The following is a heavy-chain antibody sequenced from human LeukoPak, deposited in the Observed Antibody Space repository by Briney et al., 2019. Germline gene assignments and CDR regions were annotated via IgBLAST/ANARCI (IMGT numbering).Heavy chain of an antibody. CDR2: IKSESDGGTI. CDR1: GFTFSNTW. D-gene: IGHD6-19*01. V-gene: IGHV3-15*01. CDR3: TTDQSGGWFFFDH. J-gene: IGHJ4*02. Sequence: GGSLRLSCVASGFTFSNTWMSWVRQVPGKGLEWIGRIKSESDGGTIDYAAPVKGRFTNSRDDSKNTLYLQMNIMETEDSAVYYCTTDQSGGWFFFDHWGQGALVSVSS.